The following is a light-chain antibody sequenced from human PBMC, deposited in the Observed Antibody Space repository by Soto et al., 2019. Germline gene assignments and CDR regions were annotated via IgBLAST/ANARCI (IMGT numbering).Light chain of an antibody. Sequence: QSVLTQPASVSGSPGQSITISCAGTGGDLGAYNYVSWYQQHPGKAPKLMIYEVIRRPSGISNRFSGSKSGDTASLTISTLQAEDEADYYCSSYTTSSTVVFGGGTQLTVL. V-gene: IGLV2-14*01. J-gene: IGLJ3*02. CDR3: SSYTTSSTVV. CDR2: EVI. CDR1: GGDLGAYNY.